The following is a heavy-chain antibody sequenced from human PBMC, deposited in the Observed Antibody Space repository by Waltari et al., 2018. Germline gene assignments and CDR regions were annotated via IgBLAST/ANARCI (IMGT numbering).Heavy chain of an antibody. V-gene: IGHV4-30-2*01. CDR1: GGSISSGGYS. Sequence: QLQLQESGSGLVKPSQTLSLTCAVSGGSISSGGYSWSWIRQPPGKGLEWIGYIYHSGSTYYNPSLKRRVTISVDRSKNQFSLKLSSVTAADTAVYYCARAGRGFLEWPNNWFDPWGQGTLVTVSS. CDR2: IYHSGST. CDR3: ARAGRGFLEWPNNWFDP. J-gene: IGHJ5*02. D-gene: IGHD3-3*01.